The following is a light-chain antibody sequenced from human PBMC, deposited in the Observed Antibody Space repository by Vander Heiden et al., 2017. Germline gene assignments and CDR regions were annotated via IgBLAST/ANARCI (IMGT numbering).Light chain of an antibody. Sequence: DIVMTQSPDSLAVSLGERATINCETSQSVLYSSNNKNYLAWYQQKPGQSPKLLIYWASTRESGVPERFSGSGSGTDFTLTISSLQAEDVAVYYCQQYYRTPQTFGQGTKVEIK. CDR1: QSVLYSSNNKNY. CDR2: WAS. V-gene: IGKV4-1*01. J-gene: IGKJ1*01. CDR3: QQYYRTPQT.